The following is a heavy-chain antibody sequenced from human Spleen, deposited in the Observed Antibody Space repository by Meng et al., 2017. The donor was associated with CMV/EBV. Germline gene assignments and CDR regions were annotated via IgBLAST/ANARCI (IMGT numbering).Heavy chain of an antibody. CDR3: ATYGNTIFGVMDV. V-gene: IGHV4-31*03. D-gene: IGHD3-3*01. CDR2: IYYSGST. Sequence: LRLSCTVSGGSISRGAYYWSWIRQHPGKGLEWIGYIYYSGSTYHNPSLKSRVAMSVVTSKNQFSPKLSSVVAADTAMYYCATYGNTIFGVMDVWGQGTTVTVS. CDR1: GGSISRGAYY. J-gene: IGHJ6*02.